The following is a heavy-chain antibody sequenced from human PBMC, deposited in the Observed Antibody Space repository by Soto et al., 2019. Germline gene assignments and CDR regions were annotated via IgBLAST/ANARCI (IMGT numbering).Heavy chain of an antibody. D-gene: IGHD2-2*01. CDR3: ARIGEPALRYYFDY. Sequence: SETLSLTCAVSGGSISSSNYYWGWIRQPPGKGLEWFRTIYYSGTTYYKPSLESRITLSVDTSKNQFSLQLTSVTAEDTAVYYCARIGEPALRYYFDYWGQGTLVTVSS. J-gene: IGHJ4*02. CDR2: IYYSGTT. CDR1: GGSISSSNYY. V-gene: IGHV4-39*01.